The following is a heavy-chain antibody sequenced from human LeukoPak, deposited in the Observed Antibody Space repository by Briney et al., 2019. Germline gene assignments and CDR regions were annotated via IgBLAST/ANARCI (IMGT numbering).Heavy chain of an antibody. CDR1: GYTFTNYD. CDR2: ISTSNGNT. Sequence: GASVKVSCKASGYTFTNYDIRWVRQAPGQGLEWMGWISTSNGNTNYAQKLQGRVTMTTDTSTSTAYLDLRSLTSDDTAVYYCARQVVATTEWFDPWGQGTLVTVSS. CDR3: ARQVVATTEWFDP. J-gene: IGHJ5*02. D-gene: IGHD2-15*01. V-gene: IGHV1-18*01.